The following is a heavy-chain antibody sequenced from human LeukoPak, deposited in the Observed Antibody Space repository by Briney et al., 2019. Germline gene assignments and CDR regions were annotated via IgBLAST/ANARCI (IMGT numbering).Heavy chain of an antibody. Sequence: GASVKLSCKASGGTFSSYAISWVRQAPGQGLEWMGGIILIFGTANYAQKFQGRVTITADESTSTAYMELSRLRSEDTAVYYCARGAYDILTGYLFDDWGQGTLVTVSS. CDR1: GGTFSSYA. CDR2: IILIFGTA. CDR3: ARGAYDILTGYLFDD. V-gene: IGHV1-69*13. J-gene: IGHJ4*02. D-gene: IGHD3-9*01.